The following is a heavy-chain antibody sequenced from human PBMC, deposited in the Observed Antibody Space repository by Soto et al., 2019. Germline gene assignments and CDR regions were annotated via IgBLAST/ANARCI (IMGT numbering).Heavy chain of an antibody. J-gene: IGHJ5*02. CDR3: AVGRHKTSGSNTWFDP. D-gene: IGHD3-22*01. CDR2: ISNTGGGT. CDR1: GVTFSTYA. V-gene: IGHV3-23*01. Sequence: EVQLLESGGGLVQPGGSLRLSCAASGVTFSTYAMNWVRQAPGKGLEWVSTISNTGGGTFYAGSVKGRFTISRDNSKNTLYLLMHSLRADDSAIYFCAVGRHKTSGSNTWFDPWGRGTQVTVSS.